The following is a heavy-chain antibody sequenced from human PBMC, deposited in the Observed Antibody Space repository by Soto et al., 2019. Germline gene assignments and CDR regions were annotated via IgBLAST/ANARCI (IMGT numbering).Heavy chain of an antibody. CDR2: IKQDGSEK. CDR3: STHLTTGYYYYYSFMAV. V-gene: IGHV3-7*01. Sequence: HHGGSLRLSCAASGFTFSSYWMSGVRQAPGKGLEWVANIKQDGSEKYYVDSGKGRFTISTDNANHSLYLQMNTLRAEDTAVYYCSTHLTTGYYYYYSFMAVRRKGTTVTVSS. CDR1: GFTFSSYW. D-gene: IGHD3-22*01. J-gene: IGHJ6*03.